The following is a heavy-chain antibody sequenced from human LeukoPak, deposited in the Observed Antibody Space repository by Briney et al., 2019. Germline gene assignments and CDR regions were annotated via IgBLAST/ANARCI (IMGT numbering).Heavy chain of an antibody. V-gene: IGHV3-74*01. Sequence: GRSLRLSCAASGFTFSSYAMHWVRQAPGKGLVWVSRIRSDGDTSYADSVRGRFTISRDNSKNTLYLQMNSLRAEDTAVYYCARDARVGDPFDYWGQGTLVTVSS. CDR2: IRSDGDT. D-gene: IGHD4-17*01. CDR3: ARDARVGDPFDY. CDR1: GFTFSSYA. J-gene: IGHJ4*02.